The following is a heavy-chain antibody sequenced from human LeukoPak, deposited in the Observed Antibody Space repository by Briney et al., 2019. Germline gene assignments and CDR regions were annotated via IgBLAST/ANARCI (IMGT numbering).Heavy chain of an antibody. CDR2: MNPNSGNT. J-gene: IGHJ6*02. CDR3: ARGRELRYFDWDYGMDV. Sequence: ASVKVSCKASGYTFTSFDINWVRQATGQGLGWMGWMNPNSGNTGYAQKFQGRVTMTRNTSISTAYMELSSLRSEDTAVYYCARGRELRYFDWDYGMDVWGQGTTVTVSS. V-gene: IGHV1-8*01. D-gene: IGHD3-9*01. CDR1: GYTFTSFD.